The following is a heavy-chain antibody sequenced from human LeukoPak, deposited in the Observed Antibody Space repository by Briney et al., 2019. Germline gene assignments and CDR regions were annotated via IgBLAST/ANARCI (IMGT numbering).Heavy chain of an antibody. D-gene: IGHD4-17*01. CDR3: ARDRFAAVTTWVCDH. J-gene: IGHJ5*02. CDR1: GYTFTNYF. V-gene: IGHV1-46*01. Sequence: GASVKVSCKASGYTFTNYFMHWVRQATGQGLEWMGVINPSGGSTTYAQKFQGRVTMTRDTSTNTVYMDLSSLRSEDTAVYYCARDRFAAVTTWVCDHWGQGTLVTVSS. CDR2: INPSGGST.